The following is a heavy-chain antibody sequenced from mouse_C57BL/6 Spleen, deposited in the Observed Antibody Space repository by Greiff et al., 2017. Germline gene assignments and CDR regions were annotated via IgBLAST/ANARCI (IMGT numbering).Heavy chain of an antibody. V-gene: IGHV14-4*01. CDR3: TTSDGYFY. CDR2: IDPENGDT. D-gene: IGHD2-3*01. Sequence: EVKLQESGAELVRPGASVKLSCTASGFNIKDDYMHWVKQRPEQGLEWIGWIDPENGDTEYASKFQGKATITADTSSNTAYLQLSSLTSEDTAVYYCTTSDGYFYWGQGTTLTVSS. CDR1: GFNIKDDY. J-gene: IGHJ2*01.